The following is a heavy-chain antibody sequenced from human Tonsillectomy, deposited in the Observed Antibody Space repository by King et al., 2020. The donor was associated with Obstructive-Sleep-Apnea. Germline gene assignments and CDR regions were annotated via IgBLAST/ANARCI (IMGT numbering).Heavy chain of an antibody. CDR2: ISWNSGSI. CDR1: GFTFDDYA. Sequence: VQLVESGGGSVQPGRSLRLSCAASGFTFDDYAMHWVRQAPGKGLEWVSGISWNSGSIGYADSVKGRFTISRDNAKNSLYLQMNSLRAEDTALYYFAKDIRGDYYYYYYGMDVWGQGTTVTVSS. D-gene: IGHD3-10*01. V-gene: IGHV3-9*01. CDR3: AKDIRGDYYYYYYGMDV. J-gene: IGHJ6*02.